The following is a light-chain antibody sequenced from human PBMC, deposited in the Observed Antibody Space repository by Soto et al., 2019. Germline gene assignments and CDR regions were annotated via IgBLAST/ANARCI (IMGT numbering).Light chain of an antibody. CDR3: QQSYSVPLT. V-gene: IGKV1-39*01. CDR1: QNILTY. J-gene: IGKJ2*01. CDR2: AAS. Sequence: DIQMTQSPSSLSASVGDRVTITCRSSQNILTYLNWYQQRAGEAPRFLIYAASNLQDGVPSRFSGSESGTDFTLTISSLQPEDFATYYCQQSYSVPLTFGQGTKLEMK.